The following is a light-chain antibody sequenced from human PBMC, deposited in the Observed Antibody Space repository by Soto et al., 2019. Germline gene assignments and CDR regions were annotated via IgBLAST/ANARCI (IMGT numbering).Light chain of an antibody. Sequence: DIQMTQSPSSLSASVGDRVTITCRASQNASRYLNWYQQKLGKAPKLLIYAASNLHIGVPSRFSGSGSGTDFTLTIGGLQPGYLASYVCQQSFLLPFTFGGGTKVEI. CDR1: QNASRY. CDR3: QQSFLLPFT. CDR2: AAS. J-gene: IGKJ4*01. V-gene: IGKV1-39*01.